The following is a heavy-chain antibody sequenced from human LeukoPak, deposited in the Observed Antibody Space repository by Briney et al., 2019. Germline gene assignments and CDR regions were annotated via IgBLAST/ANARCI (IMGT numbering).Heavy chain of an antibody. D-gene: IGHD1-26*01. J-gene: IGHJ3*02. Sequence: GGSLRLSCAASEFTFSDYYMTWIRRAPGKGLEWLSYISSGGSTIYYADSVKGRFTISRDNAKNSLYLQMNCLRAEDTAVYYCARRSNGAFDIWGQGTMVIVSS. CDR2: ISSGGSTI. CDR3: ARRSNGAFDI. V-gene: IGHV3-11*01. CDR1: EFTFSDYY.